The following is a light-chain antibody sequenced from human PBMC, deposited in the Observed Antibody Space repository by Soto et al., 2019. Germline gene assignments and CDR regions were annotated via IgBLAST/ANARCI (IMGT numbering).Light chain of an antibody. J-gene: IGKJ4*01. CDR3: QQGYSSPLT. V-gene: IGKV1-39*01. Sequence: DIQMTQSPSSLSASVGDRVTITCRASQSISSYLSWCQKKPGKATTLLIYAASSLQSGVPSRFGGRGSWTDFTLTISSLQPEDFATDYCQQGYSSPLTFGGGTKVEIK. CDR1: QSISSY. CDR2: AAS.